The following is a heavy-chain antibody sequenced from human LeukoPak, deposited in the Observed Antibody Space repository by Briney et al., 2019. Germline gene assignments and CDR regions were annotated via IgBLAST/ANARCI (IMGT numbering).Heavy chain of an antibody. CDR1: GYTFTGYY. CDR2: INPNSGGT. Sequence: ASVKVSCKASGYTFTGYYMHWVRQAPGQGLEWMGWINPNSGGTNCAQKFQGRVTMTRDTSISTAYMELSRLRSDDTAVYYCARDDYGDSVGGAFDIWGQGTMVTVSS. D-gene: IGHD4-17*01. V-gene: IGHV1-2*02. CDR3: ARDDYGDSVGGAFDI. J-gene: IGHJ3*02.